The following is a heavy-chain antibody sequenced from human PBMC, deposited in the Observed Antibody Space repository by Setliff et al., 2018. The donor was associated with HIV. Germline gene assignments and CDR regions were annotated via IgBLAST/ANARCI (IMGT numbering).Heavy chain of an antibody. CDR2: INANGGGT. V-gene: IGHV1-46*01. J-gene: IGHJ4*02. Sequence: ASVKVSRKPSGGSVSSYAICWVRQAPGQGHEGMGIINANGGGTSYAQKFQGIFTITRDTSTNTVYMEMSGLGSVDTAVYYCASGSGYCTKGDCYIGVHRAPDKYYFDSWGQGTLVTVSS. D-gene: IGHD2-8*01. CDR3: ASGSGYCTKGDCYIGVHRAPDKYYFDS. CDR1: GGSVSSYA.